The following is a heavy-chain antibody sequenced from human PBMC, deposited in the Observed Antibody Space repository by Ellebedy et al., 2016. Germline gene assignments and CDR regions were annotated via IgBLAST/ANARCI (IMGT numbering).Heavy chain of an antibody. CDR3: ARLPPKGGDY. J-gene: IGHJ4*02. Sequence: GGSLRLSCKGSGYSFTSYWIGWVRQMPGKGLEWMGFIYPGDSDTRYSPSFQGQVTISADKSISTAYLQWSSLKASDTAMYYCARLPPKGGDYWGQGTLVTVSS. CDR2: IYPGDSDT. D-gene: IGHD3-16*01. CDR1: GYSFTSYW. V-gene: IGHV5-51*01.